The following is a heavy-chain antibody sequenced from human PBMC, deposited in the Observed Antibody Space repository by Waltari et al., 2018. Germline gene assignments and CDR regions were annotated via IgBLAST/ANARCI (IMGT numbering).Heavy chain of an antibody. Sequence: QVQLVESGGGVVQPGRSLRLSCKASGFIFSRFDMHWVRQAPGMGLEWVSLIRFDGSQKYYSESLKGRFTVSRDNSRDTLYLHMENLGSDDTATYFCAGDISVSSPSLWGRGTLVTVSS. J-gene: IGHJ1*01. CDR2: IRFDGSQK. CDR3: AGDISVSSPSL. V-gene: IGHV3-30*02. D-gene: IGHD3-3*02. CDR1: GFIFSRFD.